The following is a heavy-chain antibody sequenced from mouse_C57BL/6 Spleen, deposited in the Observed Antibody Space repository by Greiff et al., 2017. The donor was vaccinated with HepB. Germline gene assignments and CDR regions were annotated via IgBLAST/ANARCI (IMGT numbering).Heavy chain of an antibody. V-gene: IGHV1-76*01. Sequence: VQLQQSGAELVRPGASVKLSCKASGYTFTDYYINWVKQRPGQGLEWIARIYPGSGNTYYNEKFKGKATLTAEKSSSTAYMQLSSLTSEDSAVYFCARKTDYWGQGTTLTVSS. CDR3: ARKTDY. J-gene: IGHJ2*01. CDR2: IYPGSGNT. CDR1: GYTFTDYY.